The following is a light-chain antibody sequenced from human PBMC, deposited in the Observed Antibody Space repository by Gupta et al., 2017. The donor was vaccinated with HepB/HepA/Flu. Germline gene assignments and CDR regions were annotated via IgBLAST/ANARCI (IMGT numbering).Light chain of an antibody. CDR1: SRDVGGYNY. CDR3: SSYTSSSTLVV. J-gene: IGLJ2*01. Sequence: QSALTQPASVSGSPGQSTTISCTGTSRDVGGYNYVSWYQQHPGKAPKLMIYDVNNRPSGVSNRFSGSKFGNTAYLTISGLQAEDEADYYCSSYTSSSTLVVLGGGTKLTVL. CDR2: DVN. V-gene: IGLV2-14*03.